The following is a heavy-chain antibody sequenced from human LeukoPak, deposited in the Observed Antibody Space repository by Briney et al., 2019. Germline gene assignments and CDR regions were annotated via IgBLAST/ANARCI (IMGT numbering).Heavy chain of an antibody. Sequence: PGGSLRLSSAASGFTFSSYVMHWVRQAPGKGLEWVAAIWYDGSNKYYADSVKGRFTISRDNSKNTLYLQMNSLRAEDTAVYYCARDWELAPYFDYWGQGTLVTVSS. CDR1: GFTFSSYV. J-gene: IGHJ4*02. CDR3: ARDWELAPYFDY. CDR2: IWYDGSNK. V-gene: IGHV3-33*01. D-gene: IGHD1-26*01.